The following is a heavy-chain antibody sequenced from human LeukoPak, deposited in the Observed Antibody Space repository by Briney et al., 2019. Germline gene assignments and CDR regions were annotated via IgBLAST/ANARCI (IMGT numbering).Heavy chain of an antibody. CDR2: IYYSGST. D-gene: IGHD5-24*01. J-gene: IGHJ4*02. Sequence: SETLSLTCTVSGGSISSYYWSWIRQPAWKGLEWIGYIYYSGSTNYNPSLKSRVTISVDTSKNQFSLKLSSVTAADTAVYYCAREMATGFDYWGQGTLVTVSS. CDR1: GGSISSYY. V-gene: IGHV4-59*01. CDR3: AREMATGFDY.